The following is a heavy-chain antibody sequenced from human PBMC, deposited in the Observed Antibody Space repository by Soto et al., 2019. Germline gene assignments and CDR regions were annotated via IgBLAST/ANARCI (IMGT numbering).Heavy chain of an antibody. J-gene: IGHJ4*02. CDR1: GGSISSGGYY. CDR3: AREHTVTTVFDY. Sequence: QVQLQESGPGLVKPSQTLSLTCTVSGGSISSGGYYWSWIRQHPGKGLEWIGYIYYSGSTYYNPSLKSRVTISVDTSKNQFSLKLSSVTAAATAVYYCAREHTVTTVFDYWGQGTLVTVSS. V-gene: IGHV4-31*03. D-gene: IGHD4-4*01. CDR2: IYYSGST.